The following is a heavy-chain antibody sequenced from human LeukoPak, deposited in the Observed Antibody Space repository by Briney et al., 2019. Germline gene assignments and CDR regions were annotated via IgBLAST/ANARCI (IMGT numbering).Heavy chain of an antibody. CDR2: IYYSGST. V-gene: IGHV4-59*08. CDR3: ARHGSRTMTNAFDI. J-gene: IGHJ3*02. Sequence: SETLSLTCTLSSASISIYYWSCTRHPPGKGLEWIGYIYYSGSTNYNPALKSRVTISVDTSKNQFSLKLSSVTAADTAVYYCARHGSRTMTNAFDIWGQGTMVTVSS. D-gene: IGHD3-22*01. CDR1: SASISIYY.